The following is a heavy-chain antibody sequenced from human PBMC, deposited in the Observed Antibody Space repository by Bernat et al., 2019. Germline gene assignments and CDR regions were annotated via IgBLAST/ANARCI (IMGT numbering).Heavy chain of an antibody. D-gene: IGHD6-19*01. J-gene: IGHJ4*02. Sequence: QVQLVESGGGVVQPGRSLRLSCAASGFTFSTYGMHWVRQAPGKGLEWVAVIYYDGTNKYYADSVKGRFTISRDNSKNTLYLQMNSLRAEDTAVYYCARVAVVSGWTFDYWGQGTLVTVPS. CDR3: ARVAVVSGWTFDY. CDR2: IYYDGTNK. CDR1: GFTFSTYG. V-gene: IGHV3-33*01.